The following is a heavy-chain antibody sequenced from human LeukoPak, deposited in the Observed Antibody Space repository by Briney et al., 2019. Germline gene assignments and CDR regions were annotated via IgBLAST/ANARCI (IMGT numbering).Heavy chain of an antibody. CDR2: MYYSGST. V-gene: IGHV4-59*01. CDR1: GGSMNDYY. CDR3: ARDRYCIGGICYSGRFDP. J-gene: IGHJ5*02. Sequence: SETLSLTCTVSGGSMNDYYCSWIRQPPGKGLEWIGYMYYSGSTNYNPSLKSRVSISIDTSKNQFSLKLSSVTAADTAVYYCARDRYCIGGICYSGRFDPWGRGTLVTVSS. D-gene: IGHD2-15*01.